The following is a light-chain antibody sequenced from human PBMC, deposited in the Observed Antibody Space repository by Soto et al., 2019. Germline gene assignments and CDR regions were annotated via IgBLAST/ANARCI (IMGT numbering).Light chain of an antibody. CDR2: GAS. CDR3: QELNSYPRT. Sequence: DIQLTQSPSFLSAAVGDRVTITCRASQGISTYLAWYQQKPGKAPKSLIYGASTLQRGVPSTFSGSGSGTEFTLTISSLQPEDFATYDCQELNSYPRTFGKGTKVEVK. J-gene: IGKJ1*01. CDR1: QGISTY. V-gene: IGKV1-9*01.